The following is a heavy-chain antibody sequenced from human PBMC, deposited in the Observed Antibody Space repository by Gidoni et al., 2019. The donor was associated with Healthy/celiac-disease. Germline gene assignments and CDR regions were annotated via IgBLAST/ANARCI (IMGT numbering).Heavy chain of an antibody. V-gene: IGHV3-21*01. J-gene: IGHJ6*02. D-gene: IGHD4-17*01. CDR2: SSSSSSYI. Sequence: EVQLVESGGGLVKPGGSLRLSCAASGFTFSSYSMNWVRQAPGKGLEWVSSSSSSSSYIYYADSVKGRFTISRDNAKNSLYLQMNSLRAEDTAVYYCARVTTVTRYYYYGMDVWGQGTTVTVSS. CDR3: ARVTTVTRYYYYGMDV. CDR1: GFTFSSYS.